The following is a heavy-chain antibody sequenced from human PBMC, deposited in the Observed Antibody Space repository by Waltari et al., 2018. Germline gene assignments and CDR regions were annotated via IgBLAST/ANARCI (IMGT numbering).Heavy chain of an antibody. J-gene: IGHJ4*02. V-gene: IGHV3-30-3*01. D-gene: IGHD3-10*01. CDR2: ISYDGSNK. CDR3: ARDRGPGEQPGWYFDY. Sequence: QVQLVESGGGVVQPGRSLRLSCAASGFTFSSYAMQWVRQAPGKGLEWVAVISYDGSNKYYADSVKGRFTISRDNSKNTLYLQMNSLRAEDTAVYYCARDRGPGEQPGWYFDYWGQGTLVTVSS. CDR1: GFTFSSYA.